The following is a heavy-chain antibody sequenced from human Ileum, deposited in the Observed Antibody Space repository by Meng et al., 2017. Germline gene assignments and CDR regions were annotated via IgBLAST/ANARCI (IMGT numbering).Heavy chain of an antibody. CDR3: ARDWDWVVWDY. V-gene: IGHV3-74*01. CDR1: GFTFRTYS. Sequence: HLVEVGGGLVQPGGALTLSWAASGFTFRTYSMHWVRQAPGKGLVWVSQIKPDGRTTAYADSVKGRFTISRDNAKSTLYLEMNSLRAEDAAVYYCARDWDWVVWDYWGQGTLVTVSS. CDR2: IKPDGRTT. D-gene: IGHD3/OR15-3a*01. J-gene: IGHJ4*02.